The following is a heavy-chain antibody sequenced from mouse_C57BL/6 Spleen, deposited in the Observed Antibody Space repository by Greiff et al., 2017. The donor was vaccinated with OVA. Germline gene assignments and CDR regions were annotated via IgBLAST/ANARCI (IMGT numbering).Heavy chain of an antibody. CDR3: ARETTVVVPYAMDY. Sequence: SGAELVRPGTSVKVSCKASGYAFTNYLIEWVKQRPGQGLEWIGVINPGSGGTNYNEKFKGKATLTADKSSSTAYMQLSSLTSEDSAVYFCARETTVVVPYAMDYWGQGTSVTVSS. V-gene: IGHV1-54*01. J-gene: IGHJ4*01. CDR1: GYAFTNYL. CDR2: INPGSGGT. D-gene: IGHD1-1*01.